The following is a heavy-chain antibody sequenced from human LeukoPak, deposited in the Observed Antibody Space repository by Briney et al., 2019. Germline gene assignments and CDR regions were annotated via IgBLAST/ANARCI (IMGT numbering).Heavy chain of an antibody. Sequence: SVKVSCRASGGTFSSYAISWVRQAPGQGLEWMGGIIPIFGTANYAQKFQGRVTITADESTSTAYMELSSLRSEDTAVYYCARDWSGLFDPWGQGTLVTVSS. CDR2: IIPIFGTA. D-gene: IGHD3-3*01. J-gene: IGHJ5*02. CDR1: GGTFSSYA. CDR3: ARDWSGLFDP. V-gene: IGHV1-69*13.